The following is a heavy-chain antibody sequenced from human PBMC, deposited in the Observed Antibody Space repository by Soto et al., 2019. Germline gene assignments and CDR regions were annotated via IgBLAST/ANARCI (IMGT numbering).Heavy chain of an antibody. CDR2: IGGGDDI. CDR1: GFTFSNYA. CDR3: AKDSISYNGIYDAFDV. J-gene: IGHJ3*01. V-gene: IGHV3-23*01. Sequence: VQLLESGGGLVQPGGSLRLSCEASGFTFSNYAMAWVRQTPGEGPEWVSTIGGGDDIFYAESVQVRFIISRDDSRSTMYLQMDNLRVEDTAIYFCAKDSISYNGIYDAFDVWGQGTVFTVSS. D-gene: IGHD3-3*02.